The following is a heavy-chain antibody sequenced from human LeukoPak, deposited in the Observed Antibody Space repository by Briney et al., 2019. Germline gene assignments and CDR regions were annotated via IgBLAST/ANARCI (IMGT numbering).Heavy chain of an antibody. J-gene: IGHJ4*02. V-gene: IGHV3-21*04. D-gene: IGHD3-16*01. CDR1: GFTFSSYS. Sequence: AGGSLRLSCAASGFTFSSYSMNWVHQAPGKGLEWVSSISSSSSYIYYADSVKGRFTISRDNAKNSLYLQINSLRAEDTAVYFCAKDRLGGPYFFHYWGQGTLVTVSS. CDR3: AKDRLGGPYFFHY. CDR2: ISSSSSYI.